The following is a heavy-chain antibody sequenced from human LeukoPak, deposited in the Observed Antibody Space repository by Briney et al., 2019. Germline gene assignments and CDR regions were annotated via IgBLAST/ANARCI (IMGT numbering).Heavy chain of an antibody. D-gene: IGHD2-2*01. CDR2: INHSGST. CDR1: GGSFSGYY. CDR3: AASVVRCSSTSCYRAFDY. J-gene: IGHJ4*02. Sequence: SETLSLTCAVYGGSFSGYYWSWIRQPPGKGLEWIGEINHSGSTNYNPSLKSRVTISVDTSKNQFSLKLNSVTAADTAVYYCAASVVRCSSTSCYRAFDYWGQGTLVTVSS. V-gene: IGHV4-34*01.